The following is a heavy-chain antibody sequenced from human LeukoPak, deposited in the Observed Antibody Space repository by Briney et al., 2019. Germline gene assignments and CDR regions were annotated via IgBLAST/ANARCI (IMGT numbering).Heavy chain of an antibody. V-gene: IGHV1-8*01. J-gene: IGHJ4*02. CDR3: ARGLKQWLPHIWGY. CDR2: MNPNSGNT. Sequence: GASVKVSCKASGYTFTSYDINWVRQATGQGLEWMGWMNPNSGNTGYAQKFQGRVTMTRNTSISTAYMELSSLRPEDTAVYYCARGLKQWLPHIWGYWGQGTLVTVSS. D-gene: IGHD6-19*01. CDR1: GYTFTSYD.